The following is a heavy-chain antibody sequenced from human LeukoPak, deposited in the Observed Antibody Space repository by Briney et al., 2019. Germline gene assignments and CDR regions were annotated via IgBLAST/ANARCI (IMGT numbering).Heavy chain of an antibody. J-gene: IGHJ3*02. CDR2: ISSSSGYI. CDR3: ARDTPNGDYVDAFDI. Sequence: GGSLRLPCAASGFTFSSYSMNWVRQAPGKGLEWVSSISSSSGYIYYADSVKGRFTISRDNAKNSLYLQMNSLRAEDTAVYYCARDTPNGDYVDAFDIWGQGTMVTVSS. D-gene: IGHD4-17*01. V-gene: IGHV3-21*01. CDR1: GFTFSSYS.